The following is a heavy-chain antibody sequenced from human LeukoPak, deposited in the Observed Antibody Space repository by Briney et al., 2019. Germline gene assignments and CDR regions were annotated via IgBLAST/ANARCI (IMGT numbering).Heavy chain of an antibody. J-gene: IGHJ4*02. Sequence: GASVKVSCKASGYTFTGYYMHGVRQAPGQGLEWMGWINPNSGGTNYAQKFQGRVTMTRDTSISTAYMELSRLRSDDTAVYYCARGVLKMVATSPFDYWGQGTLVTVSS. D-gene: IGHD5-24*01. CDR1: GYTFTGYY. V-gene: IGHV1-2*02. CDR2: INPNSGGT. CDR3: ARGVLKMVATSPFDY.